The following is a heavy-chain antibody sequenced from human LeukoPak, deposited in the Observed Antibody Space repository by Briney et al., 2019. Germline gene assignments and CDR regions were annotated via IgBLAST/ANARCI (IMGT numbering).Heavy chain of an antibody. CDR1: GFSLSSYA. J-gene: IGHJ4*02. CDR2: VSFDGRNK. V-gene: IGHV3-30*04. Sequence: GGSLRLSCAASGFSLSSYAMHWVRQAPGKGLEWVSFVSFDGRNKNYADSVRGRFTISRDDSKNTLYLQMSSLRNEDTAVYFCARIVGHARSEFWGQGTLVTVSS. CDR3: ARIVGHARSEF. D-gene: IGHD2-21*01.